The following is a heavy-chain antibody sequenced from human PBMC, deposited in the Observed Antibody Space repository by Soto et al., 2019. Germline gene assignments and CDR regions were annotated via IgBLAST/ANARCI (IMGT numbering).Heavy chain of an antibody. CDR3: ARSVTGTTVYFDY. V-gene: IGHV4-59*11. CDR2: IYYSGST. CDR1: CGSISSHY. Sequence: PSETLSVTWTVACGSISSHYGSRIRQPPGKGLEWIGYIYYSGSTNYNPSLKSRVTISVDTSKNQFSLKLSSVTAADTAVYYCARSVTGTTVYFDYWGQGTLVTVSS. J-gene: IGHJ4*02. D-gene: IGHD1-20*01.